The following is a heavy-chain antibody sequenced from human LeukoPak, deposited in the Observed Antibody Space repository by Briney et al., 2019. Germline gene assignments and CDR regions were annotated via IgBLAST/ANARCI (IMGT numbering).Heavy chain of an antibody. CDR2: INQDGSEK. CDR3: VRAIGSNTL. Sequence: PGGSLRLSCAASGFTFTTYWMSWVRQAPGKVLEWVANINQDGSEKYYVDSVKGRFTISRDNAKNSLYLQMNSLRAEDTAVYFSVRAIGSNTLWGQGTLVTVSS. V-gene: IGHV3-7*01. CDR1: GFTFTTYW. D-gene: IGHD4-23*01. J-gene: IGHJ4*02.